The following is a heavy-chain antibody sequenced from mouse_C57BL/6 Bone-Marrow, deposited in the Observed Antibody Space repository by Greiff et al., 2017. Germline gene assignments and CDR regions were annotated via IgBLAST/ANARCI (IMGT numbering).Heavy chain of an antibody. CDR1: GFTFSDYG. J-gene: IGHJ4*01. D-gene: IGHD1-1*01. CDR2: ISSGSSTI. V-gene: IGHV5-17*01. Sequence: EVKLVESGGGLVKPGGSLKLSCAASGFTFSDYGMHWVRQTPEKGLEWVAYISSGSSTIYYADTVKGRFTISRDNAKNTLFLQMTSLRSEDTAMYYCARPYYYGSSYYYAMDDWGQGTSVTVSS. CDR3: ARPYYYGSSYYYAMDD.